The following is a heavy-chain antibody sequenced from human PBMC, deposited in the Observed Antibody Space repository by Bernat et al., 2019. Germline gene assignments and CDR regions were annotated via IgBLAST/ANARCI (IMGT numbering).Heavy chain of an antibody. D-gene: IGHD3-10*01. CDR2: ISSNGGST. J-gene: IGHJ4*02. Sequence: EVQLVESGGGLVQPGGSLRLSCSASGFTFSSYAMHWVRQAPGKGLEYVSAISSNGGSTYYADSVKGRFTISRDNSKNTLYLQMSSLRAEDTAVYYCVKGLMVRGVIEEYWGQGTLVTVSS. CDR1: GFTFSSYA. V-gene: IGHV3-64D*06. CDR3: VKGLMVRGVIEEY.